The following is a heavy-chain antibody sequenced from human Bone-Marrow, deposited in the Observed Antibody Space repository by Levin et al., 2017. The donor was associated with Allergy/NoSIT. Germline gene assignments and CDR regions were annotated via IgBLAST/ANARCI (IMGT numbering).Heavy chain of an antibody. Sequence: RPGGSLRLSCVASGFNFDTYAMYWVRQAPGKGLEWVSTIDGSGRNIYYGDSVKGRFTVSRDSAKNTLYLQMDSLRAEDTALYYCAKGGCSGVSCPQMPYYYYYGMDVWGHGTTVTVSS. CDR2: IDGSGRNI. CDR1: GFNFDTYA. CDR3: AKGGCSGVSCPQMPYYYYYGMDV. J-gene: IGHJ6*02. D-gene: IGHD2-15*01. V-gene: IGHV3-23*01.